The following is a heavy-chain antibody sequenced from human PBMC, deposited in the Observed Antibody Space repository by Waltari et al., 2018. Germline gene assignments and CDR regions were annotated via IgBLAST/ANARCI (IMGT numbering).Heavy chain of an antibody. Sequence: QVQLQQWGAGLLKPSETLSLTCAVYGGSFSGYYWSWIRQPPGKGLEWIGEINHSGSTNYNPSLKSRVTISGDTSKNQFSLKLSSVTAADTAVYYCARRRIVVVVAATPDWYFDLWGRGTLVTVSS. D-gene: IGHD2-15*01. CDR2: INHSGST. CDR1: GGSFSGYY. V-gene: IGHV4-34*01. J-gene: IGHJ2*01. CDR3: ARRRIVVVVAATPDWYFDL.